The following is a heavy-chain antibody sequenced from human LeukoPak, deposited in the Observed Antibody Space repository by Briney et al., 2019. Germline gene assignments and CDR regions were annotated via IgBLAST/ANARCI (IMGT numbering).Heavy chain of an antibody. CDR2: ISYDGSNK. V-gene: IGHV3-30-3*01. Sequence: GGSLRLSCAASGFTFSAYWMSWVRQAPGKGLEWVAVISYDGSNKYYADSVKGRFTISRDNSKNTLYLQMNSLRAEDTAMYYCASNERMKEESKGIDYWGQGTLVTVSS. J-gene: IGHJ4*02. CDR1: GFTFSAYW. CDR3: ASNERMKEESKGIDY. D-gene: IGHD1-1*01.